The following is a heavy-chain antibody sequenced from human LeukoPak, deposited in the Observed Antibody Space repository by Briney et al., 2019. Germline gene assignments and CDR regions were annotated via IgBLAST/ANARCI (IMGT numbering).Heavy chain of an antibody. CDR2: INPSGGST. CDR1: GYTFTSYY. V-gene: IGHV1-46*01. J-gene: IGHJ4*02. Sequence: ASVKVSCKASGYTFTSYYMHWVRQAPGQGLEWMGIINPSGGSTSYAQKFQGRVTMTRDTSTSTVYLELSSLRSEDTAVYCCAREVGCSSTSCSYYFDYWGQGTLVTVSS. D-gene: IGHD2-2*01. CDR3: AREVGCSSTSCSYYFDY.